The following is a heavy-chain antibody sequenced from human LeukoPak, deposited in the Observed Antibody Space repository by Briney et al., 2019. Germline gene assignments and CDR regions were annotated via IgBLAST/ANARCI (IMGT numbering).Heavy chain of an antibody. CDR1: GYTLTELS. CDR2: FDPEYGDT. CDR3: ARLYSSGYYYFYYMDV. D-gene: IGHD6-19*01. Sequence: ASVKVSCKVSGYTLTELSMHWVRQAPGKGLEWMGSFDPEYGDTIYAQEFQGRVTITADKSTSTAYMELRSLRSDDTAVYYCARLYSSGYYYFYYMDVWGKGTTVTVSS. J-gene: IGHJ6*03. V-gene: IGHV1-24*01.